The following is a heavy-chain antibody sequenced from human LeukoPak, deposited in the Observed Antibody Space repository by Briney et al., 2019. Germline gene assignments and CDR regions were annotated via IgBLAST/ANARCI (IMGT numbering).Heavy chain of an antibody. D-gene: IGHD3-10*01. V-gene: IGHV1-69*04. J-gene: IGHJ5*02. Sequence: SVKVSCKASGGTFSSYAISWVRQAPGQGLEWMGRIIPILGIANYAQKFQGRVTITADKSTSTAYMELSSLRSEDTAVYYCARDEAYSYGSGSYLDNWFDPWGQGTLVTVSS. CDR1: GGTFSSYA. CDR3: ARDEAYSYGSGSYLDNWFDP. CDR2: IIPILGIA.